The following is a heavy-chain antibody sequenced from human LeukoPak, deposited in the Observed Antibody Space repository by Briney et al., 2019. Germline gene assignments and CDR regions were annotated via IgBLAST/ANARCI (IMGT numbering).Heavy chain of an antibody. CDR3: ARGLGYYDFWSGYLNNWFDP. V-gene: IGHV4-34*01. CDR1: GGSFSGYY. CDR2: INHSGST. D-gene: IGHD3-3*01. Sequence: PSETLSPTCAVYGGSFSGYYWSWIRQPPGKGLEWIGEINHSGSTNYNPSLKSRVTISVDTSKNQFSLKLSSVTAADTAVYYCARGLGYYDFWSGYLNNWFDPWGQGTLVTVSS. J-gene: IGHJ5*02.